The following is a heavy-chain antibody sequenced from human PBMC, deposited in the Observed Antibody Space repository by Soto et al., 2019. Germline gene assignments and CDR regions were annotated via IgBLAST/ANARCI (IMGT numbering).Heavy chain of an antibody. V-gene: IGHV1-46*03. CDR1: GYTFSSYA. J-gene: IGHJ4*02. CDR3: ARSNLYRKFDY. CDR2: INPSGGST. D-gene: IGHD3-16*01. Sequence: ASVKVSCKASGYTFSSYAMHWVRQAPGQGLEWMGIINPSGGSTSYAQKFQGRVTMTRDTSTSTVYMELSSLRSEDTAVYYCARSNLYRKFDYWGQGTLVTVSS.